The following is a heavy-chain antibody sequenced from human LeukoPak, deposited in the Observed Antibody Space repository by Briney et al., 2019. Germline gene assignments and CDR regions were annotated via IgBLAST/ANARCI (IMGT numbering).Heavy chain of an antibody. D-gene: IGHD3-16*01. CDR1: GGTFSSYA. CDR3: ATPGDFDY. CDR2: IIPILGIA. J-gene: IGHJ4*02. V-gene: IGHV1-69*04. Sequence: GSSVKVSCKASGGTFSSYAISWVRQAPGQGLEWTGRIIPILGIANYAQKFQGRVTITADKSTSTAYMELSSLRSEDTAVYYCATPGDFDYWGQGTLVTVSS.